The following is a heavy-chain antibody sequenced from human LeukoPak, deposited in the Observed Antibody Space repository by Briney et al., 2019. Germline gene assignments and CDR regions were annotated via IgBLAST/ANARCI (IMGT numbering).Heavy chain of an antibody. D-gene: IGHD3-22*01. V-gene: IGHV5-51*01. Sequence: GESLKISCKGSGYSFTSYWIGWVRQMPGKGLEWMGIIYPGDSVTRYSPSFQGQVTISADKSISTAYLQWSSLKASDTAMYYCARRGSGYYPYYYYGMDVWGQGTTVTVSS. CDR1: GYSFTSYW. CDR2: IYPGDSVT. J-gene: IGHJ6*02. CDR3: ARRGSGYYPYYYYGMDV.